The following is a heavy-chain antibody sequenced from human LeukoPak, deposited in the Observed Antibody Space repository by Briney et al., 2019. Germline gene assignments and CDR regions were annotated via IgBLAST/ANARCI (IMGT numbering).Heavy chain of an antibody. CDR2: ISTSGGST. Sequence: PGGSLRLSCAASGFTFSSHAMSWVRQAPGKGLEWVSGISTSGGSTYYADSVKGRFTISRDNSKNTLYLQMNSLRAEDTAVYYCAKEPYSGSQLLDYWGQGTLVTVSS. CDR1: GFTFSSHA. D-gene: IGHD1-26*01. CDR3: AKEPYSGSQLLDY. J-gene: IGHJ4*02. V-gene: IGHV3-23*01.